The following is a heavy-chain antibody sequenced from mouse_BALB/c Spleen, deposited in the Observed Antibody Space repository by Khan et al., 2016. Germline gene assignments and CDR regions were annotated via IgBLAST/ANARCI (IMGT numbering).Heavy chain of an antibody. V-gene: IGHV6-6*02. J-gene: IGHJ3*01. Sequence: QLEESGGGLVQPGGSMKLSCVASGFTFSSHWMSWVRQSPEMGLEWVAEIRLKSDNYATHYAESVKGRFTISRDDSESRRYLQMNSLRFDDIGICYCSKESWFAYWGQGTLVTVSA. CDR3: SKESWFAY. CDR2: IRLKSDNYAT. CDR1: GFTFSSHW.